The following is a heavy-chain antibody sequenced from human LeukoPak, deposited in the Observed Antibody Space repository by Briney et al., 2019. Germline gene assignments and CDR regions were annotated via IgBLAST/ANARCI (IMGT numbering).Heavy chain of an antibody. Sequence: PSETLSLTCTVSGGSISSSSYYWGWIRQPPGKGLEWIGEINHSGSTNYNPSLKSRVTISVDTSKNQFSLKLSSVTAADTAVYYCARGLRVHCSSTSCYGWFDPWGQGTLVTVSS. J-gene: IGHJ5*02. V-gene: IGHV4-39*07. CDR2: INHSGST. D-gene: IGHD2-2*01. CDR1: GGSISSSSYY. CDR3: ARGLRVHCSSTSCYGWFDP.